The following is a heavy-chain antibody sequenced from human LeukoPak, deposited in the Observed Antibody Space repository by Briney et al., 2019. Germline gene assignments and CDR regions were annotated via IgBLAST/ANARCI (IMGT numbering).Heavy chain of an antibody. Sequence: SETLSLTCTVSGGSISSGGYYWSWIRQHPGKGLEWIGYIYYSGSTYYNPSLKSRVTISVDTSKNQFSLKLSSVTAADTAVYYCARDSYGDYAFDYWGQGTLVTVSS. CDR1: GGSISSGGYY. CDR2: IYYSGST. V-gene: IGHV4-31*03. J-gene: IGHJ4*02. D-gene: IGHD4-17*01. CDR3: ARDSYGDYAFDY.